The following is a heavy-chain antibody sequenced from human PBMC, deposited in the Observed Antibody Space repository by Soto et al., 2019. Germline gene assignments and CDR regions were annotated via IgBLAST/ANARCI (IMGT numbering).Heavy chain of an antibody. CDR2: ISFSGAT. Sequence: SETLSLTCTVSGFSITSYFWSWIRQTPGKGLDWIGSISFSGATYSNPSLKGRAALSVDTSENHLPLTLNSVTSADTAVYYCARYRREAVAGYTLDNWGQGILVTVSS. CDR3: ARYRREAVAGYTLDN. CDR1: GFSITSYF. D-gene: IGHD6-13*01. J-gene: IGHJ4*02. V-gene: IGHV4-59*01.